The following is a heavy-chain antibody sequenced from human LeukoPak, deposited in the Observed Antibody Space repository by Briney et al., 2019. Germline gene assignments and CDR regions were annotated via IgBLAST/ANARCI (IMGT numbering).Heavy chain of an antibody. D-gene: IGHD3-9*01. CDR2: VNPNSGNR. CDR1: GYTFTNYD. J-gene: IGHJ5*02. CDR3: ARGTISGSRSVDP. V-gene: IGHV1-8*03. Sequence: GASVKVSCKASGYTFTNYDINWVRQAPGQGLEWMGWVNPNSGNRGYAQKFQGRLTITRNTSISTAYLDLSSLSSDDTAVYYCARGTISGSRSVDPWGPGTLVTVSS.